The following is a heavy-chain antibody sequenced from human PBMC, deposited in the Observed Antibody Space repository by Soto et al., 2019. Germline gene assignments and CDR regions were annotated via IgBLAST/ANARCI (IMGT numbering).Heavy chain of an antibody. CDR3: ARDVESGSSQYYYYYYGMDV. J-gene: IGHJ6*02. CDR1: GFTFSSYT. Sequence: GGSLRLSCAASGFTFSSYTMHWVRQAPGKGLEWVAIISYDGSNKYYADSVKGRFTISRDNSKNTLYLQMNSLRAEDTAVYYCARDVESGSSQYYYYYYGMDVWGQGTTVTLSS. CDR2: ISYDGSNK. V-gene: IGHV3-30-3*01. D-gene: IGHD1-26*01.